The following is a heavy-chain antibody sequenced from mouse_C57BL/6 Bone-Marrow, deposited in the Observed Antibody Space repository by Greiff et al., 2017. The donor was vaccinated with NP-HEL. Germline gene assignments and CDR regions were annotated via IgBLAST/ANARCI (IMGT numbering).Heavy chain of an antibody. V-gene: IGHV1-59*01. J-gene: IGHJ3*01. Sequence: QVQLQQPGAELVRPGTSVKLSCKASGYTFTSYWMHWVKQRPGQGLEWIGVIDPSDSYPNYNQKFKGKATLTVDTSSSTAYMQLSSLTSEDSAVYYCATYGSSFWGQGTLVTVSA. CDR2: IDPSDSYP. D-gene: IGHD1-1*01. CDR3: ATYGSSF. CDR1: GYTFTSYW.